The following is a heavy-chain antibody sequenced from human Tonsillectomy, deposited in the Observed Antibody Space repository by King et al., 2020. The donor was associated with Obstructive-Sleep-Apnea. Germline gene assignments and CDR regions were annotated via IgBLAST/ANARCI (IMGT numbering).Heavy chain of an antibody. CDR1: GYSFTGNW. D-gene: IGHD3-9*01. CDR3: ARQGEYFDFNYYYYGMDV. CDR2: FYPVDSDT. J-gene: IGHJ6*02. Sequence: VQLVESGAEVKKPGESLKISCKGYGYSFTGNWIGWVRQRPGKSLEWMGSFYPVDSDTRYSPSFQGQVTISADKSISTAYLQWSSLKASDTAMYYCARQGEYFDFNYYYYGMDVWGQGTTVTVSS. V-gene: IGHV5-51*01.